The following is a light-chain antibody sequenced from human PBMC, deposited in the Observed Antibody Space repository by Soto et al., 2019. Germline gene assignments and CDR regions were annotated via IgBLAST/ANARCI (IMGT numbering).Light chain of an antibody. Sequence: DIVMTQTPLSLPVTPGEPASISCGSSQSLLDSDDGNTYLDWYLQKPGQSPQLLIYTVSYRASGVPDRFSGSGSGTDFTLKISRVEAEDVGVYYCMQALQTPPVTFGQGTRLEIK. J-gene: IGKJ5*01. CDR1: QSLLDSDDGNTY. V-gene: IGKV2-40*01. CDR3: MQALQTPPVT. CDR2: TVS.